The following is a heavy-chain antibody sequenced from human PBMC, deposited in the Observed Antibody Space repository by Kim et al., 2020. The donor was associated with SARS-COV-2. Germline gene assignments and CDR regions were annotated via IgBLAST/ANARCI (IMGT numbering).Heavy chain of an antibody. V-gene: IGHV1-18*01. Sequence: ASVKVSCKASGYTFTSYGISWVRQAPGQGLEWMGWISAYNGNTNYAQKLQGRVTMTTDTSTSTAYMELRSLRSDDTAVYYCARAKRAYYYDSSGYYFDYWGQGTLVTVSS. J-gene: IGHJ4*02. CDR3: ARAKRAYYYDSSGYYFDY. CDR1: GYTFTSYG. CDR2: ISAYNGNT. D-gene: IGHD3-22*01.